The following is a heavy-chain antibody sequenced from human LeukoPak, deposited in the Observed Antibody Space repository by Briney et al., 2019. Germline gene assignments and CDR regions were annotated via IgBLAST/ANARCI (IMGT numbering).Heavy chain of an antibody. D-gene: IGHD3-10*01. CDR3: AKPVTVSSPFDY. CDR1: GNYW. Sequence: GGSLRLSCAASGNYWMHWVRQAPGKGLEWVSAISGSGGSTYYADSVKGRFTISRDNSKNTLYLQMNSLRAEDTAVYYCAKPVTVSSPFDYWGQGTLVSVSS. J-gene: IGHJ4*02. V-gene: IGHV3-23*01. CDR2: ISGSGGST.